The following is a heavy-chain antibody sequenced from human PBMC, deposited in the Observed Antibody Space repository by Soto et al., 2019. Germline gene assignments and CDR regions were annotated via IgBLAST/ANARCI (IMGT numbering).Heavy chain of an antibody. J-gene: IGHJ4*02. CDR2: IWYDGSNK. CDR1: GFTFSSYG. V-gene: IGHV3-33*01. CDR3: ARDLITMVRGPTYYFDY. Sequence: GSLRLSCAASGFTFSSYGMHWVRRAPGKGLEWVAVIWYDGSNKYYADSVKGRFTISRDNSKNTLYLQMNSLRAEDTAVYYCARDLITMVRGPTYYFDYWGQGTLVTVSS. D-gene: IGHD3-10*01.